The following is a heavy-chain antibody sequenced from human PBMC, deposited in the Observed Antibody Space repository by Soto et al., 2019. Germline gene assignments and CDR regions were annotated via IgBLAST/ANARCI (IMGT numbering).Heavy chain of an antibody. D-gene: IGHD6-6*01. CDR3: AKNWDTTFSSSSH. Sequence: EVQLLESGGGLVQPGWSLRLSCAASGFPFSTYAMTWVRQAPGKGLEWVSAISGSGGSTYYADSVKGRFTISRDKSKSTLFLQMNSLRAEDTAVYYCAKNWDTTFSSSSHWGQGALVTVSS. V-gene: IGHV3-23*01. CDR1: GFPFSTYA. CDR2: ISGSGGST. J-gene: IGHJ4*02.